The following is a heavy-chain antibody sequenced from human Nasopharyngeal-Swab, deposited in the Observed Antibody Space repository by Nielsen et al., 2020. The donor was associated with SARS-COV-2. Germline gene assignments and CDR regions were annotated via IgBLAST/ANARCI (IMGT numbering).Heavy chain of an antibody. CDR2: ISGSGGST. Sequence: GESLQISCEASGFTFSSYAMSWVRQAPGKGLEWVSAISGSGGSTYYADSVKGRFTISRDNSKNTLYLQMNSLRAEDTAVYYCAKAGGITMIVVVRRYYFDYWGQGTLVTVSS. CDR1: GFTFSSYA. CDR3: AKAGGITMIVVVRRYYFDY. J-gene: IGHJ4*02. V-gene: IGHV3-23*01. D-gene: IGHD3-22*01.